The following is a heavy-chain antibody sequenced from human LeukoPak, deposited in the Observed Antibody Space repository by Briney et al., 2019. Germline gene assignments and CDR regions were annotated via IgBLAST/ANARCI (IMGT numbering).Heavy chain of an antibody. CDR2: ISDGGGST. CDR1: GLTLSNVW. V-gene: IGHV3-23*01. CDR3: AKGGKWDVTPFDY. J-gene: IGHJ4*02. Sequence: GGSLRLSCAVSGLTLSNVWMNWVRQAPGKGLEWVSTISDGGGSTYYADSVKGRFTISRDNSKNTLYLQVNSLRAEDTAVYYCAKGGKWDVTPFDYWGQGTPVTVSS. D-gene: IGHD1-26*01.